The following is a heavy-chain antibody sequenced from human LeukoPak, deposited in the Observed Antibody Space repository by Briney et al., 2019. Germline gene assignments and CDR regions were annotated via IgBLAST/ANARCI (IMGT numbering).Heavy chain of an antibody. CDR2: TYYRSKWYN. D-gene: IGHD1-26*01. CDR3: ARLVGASWFDS. Sequence: SQTLSLICAISGDSVSTDSATWNWLRQSPSRGLEWLGRTYYRSKWYNDYAVSMKSRITINPDTSKNQFSLQLNSVTPEDTAVYYCARLVGASWFDSWGQGTLVTVSS. J-gene: IGHJ5*01. V-gene: IGHV6-1*01. CDR1: GDSVSTDSAT.